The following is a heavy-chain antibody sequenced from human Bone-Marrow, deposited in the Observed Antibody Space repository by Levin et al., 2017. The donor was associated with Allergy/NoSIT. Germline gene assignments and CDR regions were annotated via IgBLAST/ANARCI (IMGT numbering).Heavy chain of an antibody. CDR1: GYYFISYW. Sequence: KVSCQGSGYYFISYWIAWVRQMPGKGLEWMGSVYPPDSDTTYSPSFLGQVTISVDKSLRTAYLPWSSLKPSDTAVYYCAKIDSDPDYGLHVWGQGTTVIVSS. D-gene: IGHD2/OR15-2a*01. V-gene: IGHV5-51*01. CDR2: VYPPDSDT. J-gene: IGHJ6*02. CDR3: AKIDSDPDYGLHV.